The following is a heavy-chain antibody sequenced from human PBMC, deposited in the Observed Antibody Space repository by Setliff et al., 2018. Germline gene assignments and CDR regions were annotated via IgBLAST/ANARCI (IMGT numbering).Heavy chain of an antibody. CDR3: ARSRVLEAVYS. CDR2: INHSGST. D-gene: IGHD1-1*01. CDR1: GGSISDHF. Sequence: SETLSLTCTVSGGSISDHFWIWIRQPPGKGLEWIGEINHSGSTNYNPSLKSRVFISLDSPNNQFSLRLVSVTPADTAVYYCARSRVLEAVYSWGQGTLVTVSS. J-gene: IGHJ5*02. V-gene: IGHV4-34*01.